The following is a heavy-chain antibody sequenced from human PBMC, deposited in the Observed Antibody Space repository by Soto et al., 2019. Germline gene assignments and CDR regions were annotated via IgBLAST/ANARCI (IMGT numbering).Heavy chain of an antibody. CDR3: EKDIMDIVVVRAFDI. Sequence: GGSLRLSCAASGFTFSSYAMSWVRQAPGKGLEWVSAISGSGGSTYYADSVKGRFTISRDNSKNTLYLQMNSLRAEDTAVYYCEKDIMDIVVVRAFDIWGQGTMVTVSS. CDR1: GFTFSSYA. D-gene: IGHD2-2*03. V-gene: IGHV3-23*01. CDR2: ISGSGGST. J-gene: IGHJ3*02.